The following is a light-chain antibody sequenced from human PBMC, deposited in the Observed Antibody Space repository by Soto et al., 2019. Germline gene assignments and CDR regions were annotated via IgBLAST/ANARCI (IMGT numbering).Light chain of an antibody. V-gene: IGKV3-20*01. CDR3: HQCDSSPWT. CDR2: GAS. J-gene: IGKJ1*01. CDR1: QSLSSNY. Sequence: EIALTQSPGTLSLSPGERATLSGRASQSLSSNYLAWYQQKPGQAPRLLIYGASSRATGIPDRFSGSGSGTDFTLTISRLEPEDFAVFYCHQCDSSPWTFGQGTKVDIK.